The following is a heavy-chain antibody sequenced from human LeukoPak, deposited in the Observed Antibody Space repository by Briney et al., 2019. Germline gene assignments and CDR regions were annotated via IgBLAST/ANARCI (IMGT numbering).Heavy chain of an antibody. CDR2: ISGSGGST. Sequence: GGSLRLSCAASGFTFSSYAMSWVRQAPGKGLEWGSAISGSGGSTYYADSVKGRFTISRDNSKNTLYLQMNTLRAEDTAVYSWAKGPITMVRGVITPFAYWGQGTLVTVSS. D-gene: IGHD3-10*01. CDR3: AKGPITMVRGVITPFAY. V-gene: IGHV3-23*01. CDR1: GFTFSSYA. J-gene: IGHJ4*02.